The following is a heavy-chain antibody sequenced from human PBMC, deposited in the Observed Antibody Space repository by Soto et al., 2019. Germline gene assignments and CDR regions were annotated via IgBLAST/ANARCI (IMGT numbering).Heavy chain of an antibody. Sequence: GGSLRLSCAASGFTFSSYGMHWVRQAPGKGLEWVAVIWYDGSNKYYADSVKGRFTISRDNSKNTLYLQMNSLRAEDTAVYYSASDFQSESDPEGAVAGAYRTRKRGKYYYYGMDVWGQGTTVTVSS. CDR3: ASDFQSESDPEGAVAGAYRTRKRGKYYYYGMDV. V-gene: IGHV3-33*01. D-gene: IGHD6-19*01. CDR2: IWYDGSNK. J-gene: IGHJ6*02. CDR1: GFTFSSYG.